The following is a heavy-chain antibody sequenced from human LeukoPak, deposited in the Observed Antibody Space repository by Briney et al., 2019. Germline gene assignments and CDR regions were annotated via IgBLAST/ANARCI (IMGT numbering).Heavy chain of an antibody. J-gene: IGHJ4*02. V-gene: IGHV4-39*07. CDR2: MHHRGTT. CDR3: ARDWRLGGYYFDY. Sequence: SETLSLTCTVSGGSISSSSYYWGWIRQPPGRGLEWIGSMHHRGTTYHNPSLKSRVTISVDTSKNQFSLKLSSVTAADTAVYYCARDWRLGGYYFDYWGQGTLVTVSS. D-gene: IGHD3-16*01. CDR1: GGSISSSSYY.